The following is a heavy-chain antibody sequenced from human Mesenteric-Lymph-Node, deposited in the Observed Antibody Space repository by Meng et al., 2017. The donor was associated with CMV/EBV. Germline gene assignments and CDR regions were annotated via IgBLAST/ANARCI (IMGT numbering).Heavy chain of an antibody. V-gene: IGHV4-38-2*01. D-gene: IGHD1-26*01. CDR3: ARVGGTYYNQCFDP. J-gene: IGHJ5*02. CDR2: IYYSGSS. Sequence: ESLKISCAASGFTFSSYAMHWVRQAPGKGLEWIGSIYYSGSSYYNPSLKSRVTISIDTSRNQFSLRLSSVTAADTALYYCARVGGTYYNQCFDPWGQGTLVTVSS. CDR1: GFTFSSYA.